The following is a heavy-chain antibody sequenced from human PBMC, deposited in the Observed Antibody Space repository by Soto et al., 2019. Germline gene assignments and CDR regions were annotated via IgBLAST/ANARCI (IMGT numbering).Heavy chain of an antibody. D-gene: IGHD2-2*01. J-gene: IGHJ6*02. CDR1: GGSISGYY. Sequence: SETLSLTCTVSGGSISGYYWSWVRQPAGKGLEWVGRIYSDGTTNYSPSLKSRVTMSLDTSKDQFSLHLNSVTAADTAVYYCSRLGCSNRKCYTRGMDVWGQGTTVTVSS. V-gene: IGHV4-4*07. CDR2: IYSDGTT. CDR3: SRLGCSNRKCYTRGMDV.